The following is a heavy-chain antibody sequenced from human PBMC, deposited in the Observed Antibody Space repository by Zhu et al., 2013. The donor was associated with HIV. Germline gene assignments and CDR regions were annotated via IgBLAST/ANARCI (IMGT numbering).Heavy chain of an antibody. CDR1: GGTFSNYA. D-gene: IGHD4-17*01. J-gene: IGHJ3*02. V-gene: IGHV1-69*01. Sequence: HVQLVQSGAEIKKPGSSVKVSCKASGGTFSNYAINWVRQAPGQGLEWMGWIIPIFGIVNLAQKFQGRVTITADESTSTAYMELSSLRSEDTAVYYCAREERETTGGAFDIWGQGDIGHRLL. CDR2: IIPIFGIV. CDR3: AREERETTGGAFDI.